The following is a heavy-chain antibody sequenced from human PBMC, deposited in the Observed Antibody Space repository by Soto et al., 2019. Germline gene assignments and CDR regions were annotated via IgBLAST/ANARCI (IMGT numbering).Heavy chain of an antibody. CDR2: ISYDGSNK. V-gene: IGHV3-30-3*01. D-gene: IGHD6-19*01. J-gene: IGHJ5*02. CDR1: GFTFSSYA. Sequence: QVQLVESGGGVVQPGRSLRLSCAASGFTFSSYAMHWVRQAPGKGLEWVAVISYDGSNKYYADSVKGRFTISRDNSKNTLYLQMNNLRAEDTAVYYCARIAVAGMGGLDPWGQGTLVTVSS. CDR3: ARIAVAGMGGLDP.